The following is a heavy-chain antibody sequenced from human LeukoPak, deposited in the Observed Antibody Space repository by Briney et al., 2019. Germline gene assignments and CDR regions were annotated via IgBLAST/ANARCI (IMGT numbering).Heavy chain of an antibody. CDR1: GFTFSSYA. V-gene: IGHV3-23*01. Sequence: HPGGALRLSCAASGFTFSSYAMSWVRQAAGEGLELVSAIRGSGGSTYYADSVKGRFTISRDNSKNTLYLQMNSLRAEDPAVYYCAKDLLGYCSSTSCPEVDYWGQGTLVTVSS. CDR2: IRGSGGST. D-gene: IGHD2-2*01. CDR3: AKDLLGYCSSTSCPEVDY. J-gene: IGHJ4*02.